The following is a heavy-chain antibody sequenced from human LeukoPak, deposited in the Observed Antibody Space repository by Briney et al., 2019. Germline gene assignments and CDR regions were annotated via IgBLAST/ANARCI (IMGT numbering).Heavy chain of an antibody. CDR3: ARGGGMVANLEN. D-gene: IGHD3-10*01. CDR1: GYTFTAYS. CDR2: INPNSGGT. J-gene: IGHJ4*02. V-gene: IGHV1-2*02. Sequence: GASVKVSCKASGYTFTAYSMHWVRQAPGQGLEWMGWINPNSGGTDCAQKFQGRVTMTRDTSISTAYMELSRLRSDDAAVYYCARGGGMVANLENWGQGTLVTVSS.